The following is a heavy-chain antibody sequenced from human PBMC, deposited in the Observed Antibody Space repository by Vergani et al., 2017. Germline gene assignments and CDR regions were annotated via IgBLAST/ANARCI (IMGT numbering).Heavy chain of an antibody. CDR2: IYTSGST. CDR3: AREAVGVVPAAMYYFDY. CDR1: GGSISSGSYY. D-gene: IGHD2-2*01. J-gene: IGHJ4*02. V-gene: IGHV4-61*02. Sequence: QVQLQESGPGLVKPSQTLSLTCPVSGGSISSGSYYWSWIRQPAGKGLEWIGRIYTSGSTNYNPSLKSRVTISVDTSKNQFSLKRSSVTAADTAVYYCAREAVGVVPAAMYYFDYWGQGTLVTVSS.